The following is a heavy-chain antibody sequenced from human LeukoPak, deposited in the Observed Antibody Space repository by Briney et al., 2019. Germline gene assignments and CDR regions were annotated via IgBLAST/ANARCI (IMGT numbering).Heavy chain of an antibody. CDR2: MYHSGSS. CDR3: ARDGKLDWYFDL. CDR1: AGSITNYY. V-gene: IGHV4-4*07. D-gene: IGHD1-1*01. J-gene: IGHJ2*01. Sequence: NPSETLSLTCTVSAGSITNYYWSWIRQPAGKGLEWIGRMYHSGSSNYNPSLKSRVSMPIDSSKKQISLKLTSVTAADTAVYYCARDGKLDWYFDLWGRGALVTVSS.